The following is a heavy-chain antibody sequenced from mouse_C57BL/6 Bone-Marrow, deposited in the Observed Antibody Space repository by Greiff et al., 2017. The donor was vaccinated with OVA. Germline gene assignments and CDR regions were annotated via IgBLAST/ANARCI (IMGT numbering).Heavy chain of an antibody. Sequence: QVQLQQPGAELVKPGASVKLSCKASGYTFTSYWMQWVKQRPGQGLEWIGEIDPSDSYTNYNQKFKGKATLTVDTSSSTAYMQLSSLTSEDSAVYYCASGGDYAMDYWGQGTSVTVSS. CDR2: IDPSDSYT. CDR1: GYTFTSYW. CDR3: ASGGDYAMDY. V-gene: IGHV1-50*01. J-gene: IGHJ4*01.